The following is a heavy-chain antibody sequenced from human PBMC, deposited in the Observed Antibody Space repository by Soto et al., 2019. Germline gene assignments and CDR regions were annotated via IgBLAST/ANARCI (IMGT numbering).Heavy chain of an antibody. CDR3: ARDLGIGSGPFDA. CDR1: GDSITSYY. J-gene: IGHJ3*01. D-gene: IGHD2-2*03. Sequence: PSEPLSLTCTVSGDSITSYYWSWIRQPPGKALEWIGYIYYSGSTDNNPSLKSRVTISLDPAKKQFSLKLKSVTAADTAVYYCARDLGIGSGPFDAWGQGTMVTVSS. V-gene: IGHV4-59*01. CDR2: IYYSGST.